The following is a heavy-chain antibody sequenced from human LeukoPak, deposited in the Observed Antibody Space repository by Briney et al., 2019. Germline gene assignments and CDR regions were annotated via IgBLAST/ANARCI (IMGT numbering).Heavy chain of an antibody. J-gene: IGHJ3*02. CDR2: INHSGST. Sequence: SETLSLTCAVYGGSFSGYYWSWIRQPPGKGLEWIGEINHSGSTNYNPSLMSRVTISVDTSKNQFSLKLSSVTAADTAVYYCARANQQLDAFDIWGQGTMVTVSS. CDR1: GGSFSGYY. D-gene: IGHD6-13*01. V-gene: IGHV4-34*01. CDR3: ARANQQLDAFDI.